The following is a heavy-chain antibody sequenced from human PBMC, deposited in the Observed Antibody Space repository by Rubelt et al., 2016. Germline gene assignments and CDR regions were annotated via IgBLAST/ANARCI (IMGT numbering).Heavy chain of an antibody. D-gene: IGHD4-11*01. CDR2: IYHRGST. Sequence: QLQLQESGPGLVKPSETLSLTCTVSGGSISSSRYYWGWIRQPPGKGLSWIGSIYHRGSTYYNPSLKSRVTISVELSKNQFSLKLSSVTAADTAGYYWARGSNYEYPYARFDPWGQGTLVTVSS. CDR1: GGSISSSRYY. J-gene: IGHJ5*02. V-gene: IGHV4-39*07. CDR3: ARGSNYEYPYARFDP.